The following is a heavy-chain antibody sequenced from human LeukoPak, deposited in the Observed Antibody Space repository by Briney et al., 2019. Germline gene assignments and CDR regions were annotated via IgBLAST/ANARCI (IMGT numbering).Heavy chain of an antibody. CDR2: ISGSGGST. CDR3: ARGLEQPPAFWTSYNWFDP. D-gene: IGHD3-3*01. CDR1: GFTFSSYA. Sequence: GGSLRLSCAASGFTFSSYAMSWVRQAPGKGLEWVSAISGSGGSTYYADSVKGRFTISRDNSKNTLYLQMNSLRAEDTAVYYCARGLEQPPAFWTSYNWFDPWGQGTLVTVSS. V-gene: IGHV3-23*01. J-gene: IGHJ5*02.